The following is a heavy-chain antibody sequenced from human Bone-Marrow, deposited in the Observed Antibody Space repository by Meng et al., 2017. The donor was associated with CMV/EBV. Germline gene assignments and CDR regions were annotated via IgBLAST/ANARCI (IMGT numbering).Heavy chain of an antibody. Sequence: GESLKISCAGSGFTFRDYAMSWVRQAPGKGLECVGFIRSKVYGGTTEYAASVKGRFTISRDDSKSTAYLEMNSLKTEDTAVYYCGMDFWTGQPDFLGQGTLVTVS. D-gene: IGHD3/OR15-3a*01. CDR2: IRSKVYGGTT. J-gene: IGHJ4*02. CDR1: GFTFRDYA. V-gene: IGHV3-49*04. CDR3: GMDFWTGQPDF.